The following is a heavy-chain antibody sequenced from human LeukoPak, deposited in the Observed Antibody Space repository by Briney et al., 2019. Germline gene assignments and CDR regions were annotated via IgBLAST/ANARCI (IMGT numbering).Heavy chain of an antibody. V-gene: IGHV1-2*02. CDR1: GYTFTGYY. Sequence: GASVKVSCKASGYTFTGYYMHWVRQAPGQGLEWMGWINPNSGGTNYAQKFQGRVTMTRDTSISTAYMELSRLRSDDTAVYYCAREGYYDFWSGYQQTNWFDPWGQGTLVTVSS. CDR2: INPNSGGT. D-gene: IGHD3-3*01. CDR3: AREGYYDFWSGYQQTNWFDP. J-gene: IGHJ5*02.